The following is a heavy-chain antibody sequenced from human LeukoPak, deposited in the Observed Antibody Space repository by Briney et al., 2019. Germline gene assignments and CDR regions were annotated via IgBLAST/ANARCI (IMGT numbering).Heavy chain of an antibody. Sequence: PGGSLTLSCPASGCTLSKYWMHWVRQAPGKGLAWVSRISSDGTTTAYADSVKGRFTISRDSAKNMLYLQMNSLRVEDTAMYYCASPGDNYAILGLDYWGQGTLVTVSS. V-gene: IGHV3-74*01. CDR1: GCTLSKYW. CDR2: ISSDGTTT. D-gene: IGHD3-9*01. CDR3: ASPGDNYAILGLDY. J-gene: IGHJ4*02.